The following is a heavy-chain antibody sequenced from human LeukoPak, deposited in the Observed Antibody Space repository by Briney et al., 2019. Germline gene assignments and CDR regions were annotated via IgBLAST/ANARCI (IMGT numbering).Heavy chain of an antibody. J-gene: IGHJ4*02. D-gene: IGHD1-26*01. CDR2: IGTAGDT. CDR3: ARAIGGPSGSYYSY. CDR1: GFTFSNYD. V-gene: IGHV3-13*01. Sequence: GWSLRLSCAASGFTFSNYDMHWVRHGTGKGLEWVSAIGTAGDTYYPGSVKGRFTISRENAKNSLYLQMNNLRAEDTAVYYCARAIGGPSGSYYSYWGQGTLVTVSS.